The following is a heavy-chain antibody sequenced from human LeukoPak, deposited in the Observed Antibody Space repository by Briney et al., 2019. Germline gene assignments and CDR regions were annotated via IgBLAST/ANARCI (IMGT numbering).Heavy chain of an antibody. V-gene: IGHV4-59*01. J-gene: IGHJ4*02. CDR3: ASSHMLQYCTRSTCGRDFDY. CDR1: GGSISSYY. Sequence: SETLSLTCTVSGGSISSYYWSWIRQPPGKGLEWIGYIYYSGSTNYNPSLKSRVTISIDTSKNQFSLKLSSVTAADTAAYYCASSHMLQYCTRSTCGRDFDYWGQGTLVTVSS. CDR2: IYYSGST. D-gene: IGHD2-8*01.